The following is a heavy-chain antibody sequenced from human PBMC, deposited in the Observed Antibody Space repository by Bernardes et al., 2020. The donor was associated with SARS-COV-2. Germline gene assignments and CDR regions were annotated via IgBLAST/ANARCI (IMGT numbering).Heavy chain of an antibody. V-gene: IGHV3-23*01. CDR3: ARSRDYGDFGGILRGYYFDY. D-gene: IGHD4-17*01. CDR2: ISGSAGST. J-gene: IGHJ4*02. Sequence: GGSLRLSCAASGYSFSSYAMTWVRQAPGKGLEWVSAISGSAGSTYYADSLKGRFTISRDNSKNTLYLQMNSLSAEDTAVYYCARSRDYGDFGGILRGYYFDYWGQGTLVTVSS. CDR1: GYSFSSYA.